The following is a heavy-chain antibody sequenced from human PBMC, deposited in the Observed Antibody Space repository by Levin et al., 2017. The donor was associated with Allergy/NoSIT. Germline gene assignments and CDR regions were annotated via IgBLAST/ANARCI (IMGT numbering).Heavy chain of an antibody. V-gene: IGHV4-39*07. Sequence: SETLSLTCTVSGGSISSSSYYWGWIRQPPGKGLEWIGSIYYSGSTYYNPSLKSRVTISVDTSKNQFSLKLSSVTAADTAVYYCARERACGGDCYSYYGMDVWGQGTTVTVSS. D-gene: IGHD2-21*02. CDR2: IYYSGST. CDR3: ARERACGGDCYSYYGMDV. CDR1: GGSISSSSYY. J-gene: IGHJ6*02.